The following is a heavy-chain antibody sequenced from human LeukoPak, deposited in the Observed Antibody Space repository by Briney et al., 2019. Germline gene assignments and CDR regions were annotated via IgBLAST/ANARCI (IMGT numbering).Heavy chain of an antibody. CDR1: GGSISNSNYY. CDR2: IYYTGST. Sequence: TSETLSLTCTVSGGSISNSNYYWGWIRQPPGKGLEWIGNIYYTGSTNYNPSLKSRVTISVDTSKNQFSLKLSSVTAADTAVYYCARVRGSGSYYNVLDYWGQGTLVTVSS. J-gene: IGHJ4*02. D-gene: IGHD3-10*01. CDR3: ARVRGSGSYYNVLDY. V-gene: IGHV4-39*07.